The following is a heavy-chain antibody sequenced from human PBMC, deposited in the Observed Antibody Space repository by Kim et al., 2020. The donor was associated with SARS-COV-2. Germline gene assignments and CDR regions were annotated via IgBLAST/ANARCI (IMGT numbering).Heavy chain of an antibody. CDR3: ARAIPAAPYYYYYYGMDV. CDR1: GGSISSYY. CDR2: IYYSGST. Sequence: SETLSLTCTVSGGSISSYYWSWIRQPPGKGLEWIGYIYYSGSTNYNASLKSRVTISVDTSKNQFSLKLSSVTAADTAVYYCARAIPAAPYYYYYYGMDVWGQGTPFTVSS. V-gene: IGHV4-59*13. D-gene: IGHD2-2*01. J-gene: IGHJ6*02.